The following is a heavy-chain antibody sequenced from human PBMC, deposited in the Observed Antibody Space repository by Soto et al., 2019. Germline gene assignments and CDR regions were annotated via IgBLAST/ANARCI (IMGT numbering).Heavy chain of an antibody. D-gene: IGHD3-22*01. CDR3: AKGLLVVDYFDY. CDR1: GFTFSSYA. J-gene: IGHJ4*02. CDR2: ISGSGGST. V-gene: IGHV3-23*01. Sequence: PGGSLRLSCAASGFTFSSYAMSWVRQAPGKGLEWVSSISGSGGSTYYADSVKGRFTISRDNSKNTLYLQMNSLRAEDTAVYYCAKGLLVVDYFDYWGQGTLVTVSS.